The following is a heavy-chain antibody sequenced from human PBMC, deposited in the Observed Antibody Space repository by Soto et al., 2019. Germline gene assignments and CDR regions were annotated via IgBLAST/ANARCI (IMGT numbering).Heavy chain of an antibody. CDR1: GGSISSYC. V-gene: IGHV4-59*01. J-gene: IGHJ4*02. Sequence: SETLSLTCTVYGGSISSYCWRWIRQPPGKGLEWIGYIYYSGSTNYNPSLKSRVTISVDTSKNQFSLKLSSLTAAGSAVYYRARSTLGLRYFVGPFDYWGQGTLMTV. D-gene: IGHD3-9*01. CDR2: IYYSGST. CDR3: ARSTLGLRYFVGPFDY.